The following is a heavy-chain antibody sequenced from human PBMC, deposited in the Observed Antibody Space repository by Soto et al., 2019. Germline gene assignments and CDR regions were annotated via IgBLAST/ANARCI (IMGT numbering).Heavy chain of an antibody. CDR3: ARDHVYSSSWYDY. CDR1: GFTFSSYW. Sequence: HPGGSLRLACAASGFTFSSYWMSWVRQAPGKGLEWVANIKQDGSEKYYVDSVKGRFTISRDNAKNSLYLQMNSLRAEDTAVYFCARDHVYSSSWYDYWGQGTLVTVSS. J-gene: IGHJ4*02. CDR2: IKQDGSEK. D-gene: IGHD6-13*01. V-gene: IGHV3-7*05.